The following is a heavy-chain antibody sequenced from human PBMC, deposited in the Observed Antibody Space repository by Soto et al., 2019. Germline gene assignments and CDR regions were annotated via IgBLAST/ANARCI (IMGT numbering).Heavy chain of an antibody. CDR2: ISGSGGST. CDR1: GVTFSSYA. J-gene: IGHJ4*02. D-gene: IGHD3-10*01. V-gene: IGHV3-23*01. CDR3: AKEAPYGSGSYPYFDY. Sequence: PWGSLRLSCAASGVTFSSYAMSGVRQAPGKGLEWVSAISGSGGSTYYADSVKGRFTISRDNSKNTLYLQMNSLRAEDTAVYYCAKEAPYGSGSYPYFDYWGQGTLVTVSS.